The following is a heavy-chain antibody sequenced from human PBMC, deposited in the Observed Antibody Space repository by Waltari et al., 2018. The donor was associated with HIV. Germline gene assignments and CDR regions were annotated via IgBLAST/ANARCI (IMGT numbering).Heavy chain of an antibody. V-gene: IGHV1-2*02. D-gene: IGHD3-10*01. CDR3: ARGPPYYYGLGSPGGGWFDP. J-gene: IGHJ5*02. Sequence: QVQLVQAGAEVKTPGASVTVSCKASGYTFTGHSLHWAPEAAGQGSEWLGGINPNSGGTNYAQKFQGRVTMTRDTSISTAYMELSRLRSDDTAVYYCARGPPYYYGLGSPGGGWFDPWGQGTLVTVSS. CDR1: GYTFTGHS. CDR2: INPNSGGT.